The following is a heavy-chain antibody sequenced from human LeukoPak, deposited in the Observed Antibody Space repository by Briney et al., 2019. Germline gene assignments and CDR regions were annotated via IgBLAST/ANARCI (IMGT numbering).Heavy chain of an antibody. CDR2: INHSGST. CDR3: ARGVVPAATNWFDP. CDR1: GGSFSGYY. V-gene: IGHV4-34*01. D-gene: IGHD2-2*01. Sequence: SETLSLTCAVYGGSFSGYYWSWIRQPPGKGLEWIGEINHSGSTNYNPSLKSRVTISVDTSKNRFSLKLSSVTAADTAVYYCARGVVPAATNWFDPWGQGTLVTVSS. J-gene: IGHJ5*02.